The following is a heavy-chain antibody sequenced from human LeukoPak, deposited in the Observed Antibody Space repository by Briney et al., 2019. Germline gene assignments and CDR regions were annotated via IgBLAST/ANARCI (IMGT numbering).Heavy chain of an antibody. V-gene: IGHV3-48*04. J-gene: IGHJ6*03. D-gene: IGHD6-13*01. CDR1: GFTFSNYS. Sequence: GGSLRLSCEASGFTFSNYSMNWVRQAPGKGLEWVSYISNSGSTIYYADSVKGRFTISRDNAKNSLYLQMNSLRAEDTAVYYCARGPMIITAAGTSWHYYYYMDVWGKGTTVTVSS. CDR3: ARGPMIITAAGTSWHYYYYMDV. CDR2: ISNSGSTI.